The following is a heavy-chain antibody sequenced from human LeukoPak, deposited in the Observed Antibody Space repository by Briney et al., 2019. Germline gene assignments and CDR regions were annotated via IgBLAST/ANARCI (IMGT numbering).Heavy chain of an antibody. J-gene: IGHJ4*02. CDR3: AKGGWELLSPFDY. D-gene: IGHD1-26*01. V-gene: IGHV3-23*01. CDR2: ISNSGGST. CDR1: GFTVSTYA. Sequence: PGGSLRLSCAASGFTVSTYAMSWVRQAPGEGLEWVSAISNSGGSTYYADSVKGRFTISRDNSKNTLYLQMNSLRAEDTAVYYCAKGGWELLSPFDYWGQGTLVTVSS.